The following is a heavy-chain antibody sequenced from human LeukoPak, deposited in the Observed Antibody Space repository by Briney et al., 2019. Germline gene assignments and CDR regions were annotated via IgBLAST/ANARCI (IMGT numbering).Heavy chain of an antibody. J-gene: IGHJ4*02. V-gene: IGHV1-69*05. CDR2: IGLLFCTA. CDR1: GGTFSSYY. CDR3: ARDGSNYYDSTGYPIEDY. D-gene: IGHD3-22*01. Sequence: SVKVSCKASGGTFSSYYISGVRQAPGQGREWTGRIGLLFCTANYAQNFQGRVTITTDESKSTAYMELSSLRSEDTAVYYCARDGSNYYDSTGYPIEDYWGQGTLVTVSS.